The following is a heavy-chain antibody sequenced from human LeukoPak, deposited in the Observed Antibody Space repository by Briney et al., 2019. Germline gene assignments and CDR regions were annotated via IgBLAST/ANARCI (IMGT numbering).Heavy chain of an antibody. D-gene: IGHD3-22*01. CDR3: ARLKYYYDSSGYYYGWVSDY. V-gene: IGHV4-34*01. J-gene: IGHJ4*02. CDR2: INHSGST. CDR1: GVSFGGYY. Sequence: PSETLSLTCAVYGVSFGGYYWSWLRQPPGKGLEWIGEINHSGSTNYNPSLKSRVTISVDTSKNQFSLKLSSVTAADTAVYYCARLKYYYDSSGYYYGWVSDYWGQGTLVTVSS.